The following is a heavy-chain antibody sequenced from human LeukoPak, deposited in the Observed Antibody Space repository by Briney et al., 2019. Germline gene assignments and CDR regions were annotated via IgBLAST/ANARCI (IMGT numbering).Heavy chain of an antibody. CDR2: ISAYNGNT. CDR3: ARGLQENLAWLTAFSAFDI. Sequence: ASVKVSCTASGYTFTGYYMHWVRQAPGQGLEWMGWISAYNGNTNYAQKVQGRVTMTTDTSTSTAYMELRSLRSDDTAVYYCARGLQENLAWLTAFSAFDIWGQGTMVTVSS. CDR1: GYTFTGYY. J-gene: IGHJ3*02. V-gene: IGHV1-18*04. D-gene: IGHD6-19*01.